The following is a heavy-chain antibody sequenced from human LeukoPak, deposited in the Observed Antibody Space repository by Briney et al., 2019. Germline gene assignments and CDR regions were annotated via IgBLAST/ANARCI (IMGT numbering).Heavy chain of an antibody. CDR3: ARAYIVVVPVHGWFDP. Sequence: SQTLSLTCTVSGGSISSGGYYWSWIRQHPGKGLEWIGYIYYSGSTYYNPSLKSRVTISVDTSKNQFSLKLSSVTAADTAVYYCARAYIVVVPVHGWFDPWGQGTLVTVSS. CDR2: IYYSGST. D-gene: IGHD2-2*01. V-gene: IGHV4-31*03. J-gene: IGHJ5*02. CDR1: GGSISSGGYY.